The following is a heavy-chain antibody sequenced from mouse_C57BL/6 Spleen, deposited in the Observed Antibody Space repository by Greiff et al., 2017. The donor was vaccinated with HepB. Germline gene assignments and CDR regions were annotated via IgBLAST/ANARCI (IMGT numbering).Heavy chain of an antibody. CDR2: LSDGGSYT. CDR1: GFTFSSYA. V-gene: IGHV5-4*03. CDR3: APQTAQALFDY. J-gene: IGHJ2*03. Sequence: DVKLVESGGGLVKPGGSLKLSCAASGFTFSSYAMSWVRPTPDKRPDWVATLSDGGSYTYYPDNVKGRFTISRDNAKNNLYLQMSHLKSEDTAMFYCAPQTAQALFDYWGQSASLTVAS. D-gene: IGHD3-2*02.